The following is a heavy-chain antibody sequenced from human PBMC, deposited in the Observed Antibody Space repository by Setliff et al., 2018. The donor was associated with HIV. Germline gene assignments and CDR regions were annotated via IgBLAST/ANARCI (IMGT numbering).Heavy chain of an antibody. Sequence: GSLRLSCAASRFTFSNYAMNWVRQAPGKGLEWVSTISNFGLDTYYADSVKGRFTISRDNSKNTLYLQMTSLRVEDTAVYYCAKDGDYIWGSFSSHDAFDIWGQGTMVTVSS. CDR2: ISNFGLDT. D-gene: IGHD3-16*01. J-gene: IGHJ3*02. V-gene: IGHV3-23*01. CDR3: AKDGDYIWGSFSSHDAFDI. CDR1: RFTFSNYA.